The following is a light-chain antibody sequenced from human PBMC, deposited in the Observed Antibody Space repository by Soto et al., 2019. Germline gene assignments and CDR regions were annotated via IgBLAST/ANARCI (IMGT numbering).Light chain of an antibody. CDR2: AAS. CDR3: QQSYSTPPIT. Sequence: IQLTQSPSSLSASVGDRVTITCRASQGIGNYLAWYQQKPGKAPKLLMFAASTLQSGVPSRFSGSGSGTDFTLTISSLQPADFATYYCQQSYSTPPITFGQGTRLEI. V-gene: IGKV1-9*01. CDR1: QGIGNY. J-gene: IGKJ5*01.